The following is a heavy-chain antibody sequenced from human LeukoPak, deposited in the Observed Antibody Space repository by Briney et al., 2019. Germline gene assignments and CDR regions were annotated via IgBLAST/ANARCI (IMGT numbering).Heavy chain of an antibody. CDR3: ATVVTAAYQFDY. CDR1: GFTFSSYG. J-gene: IGHJ4*02. CDR2: IPYDGSNK. V-gene: IGHV3-30*03. D-gene: IGHD2-21*02. Sequence: GRSPRLSSEAPGFTFSSYGMQWVRHAPGKGPEWVAVIPYDGSNKYYADSEKGRFTISRDNSKNTLYLQMNSLRAEDTAVYYCATVVTAAYQFDYWGQGTLVTVSS.